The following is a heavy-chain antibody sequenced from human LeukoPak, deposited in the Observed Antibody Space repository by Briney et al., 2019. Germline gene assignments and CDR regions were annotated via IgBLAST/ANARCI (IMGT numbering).Heavy chain of an antibody. CDR2: ISSDGTGT. D-gene: IGHD5-18*01. Sequence: GGSLRLSCSASGFIFSPYSMHWVRQAPGKGLEYVSAISSDGTGTYYADSVKGRFAISRDNSKNTMYLQVSSLRVEDTAVYYCVTSRDSSYLDWGQGTLVTVSS. CDR1: GFIFSPYS. V-gene: IGHV3-64D*06. CDR3: VTSRDSSYLD. J-gene: IGHJ4*02.